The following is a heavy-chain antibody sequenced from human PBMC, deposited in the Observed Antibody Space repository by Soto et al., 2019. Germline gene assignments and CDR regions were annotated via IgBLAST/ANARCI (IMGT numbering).Heavy chain of an antibody. V-gene: IGHV1-69*13. D-gene: IGHD6-19*01. CDR2: IIPIFGTA. CDR3: ARDTNLQSSGWPPHFGY. Sequence: GSSVKVACNASGGTFRSYAISWVRQAPGQGLEWMGGIIPIFGTANNAQKFQGRVTITADESTSTAYMELSSLRSEDTDVYYCARDTNLQSSGWPPHFGYWGQGTLVTVSS. CDR1: GGTFRSYA. J-gene: IGHJ4*02.